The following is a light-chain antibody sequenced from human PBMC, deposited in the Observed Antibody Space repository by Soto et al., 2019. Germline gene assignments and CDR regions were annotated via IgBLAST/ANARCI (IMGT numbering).Light chain of an antibody. Sequence: QAVVTQEPSLTVSPGGTVTLTCASNTGAGTSSYYPTWFQQRPGQPPRALIYKTNNKHSWTPARFSGSLIGDKAALTLSGVQPEDEAEYYCLLHFGGAGWVFGGGTKLTVL. V-gene: IGLV7-43*01. J-gene: IGLJ3*02. CDR1: TGAGTSSYY. CDR3: LLHFGGAGWV. CDR2: KTN.